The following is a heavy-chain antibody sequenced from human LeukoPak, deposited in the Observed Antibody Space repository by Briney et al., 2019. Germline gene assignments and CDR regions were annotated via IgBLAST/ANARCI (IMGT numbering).Heavy chain of an antibody. J-gene: IGHJ3*02. V-gene: IGHV3-23*01. D-gene: IGHD3-9*01. CDR3: APPPFLTERAFDI. Sequence: GGSLRLSCAASGFTFTTAWMSWVRQAPGKGLEWVSAISGSGGSTYYADSVKGRFTISRDNSKNTLYLQMNSLRAEDTAVYYCAPPPFLTERAFDIWGQGTMVTVSS. CDR1: GFTFTTAW. CDR2: ISGSGGST.